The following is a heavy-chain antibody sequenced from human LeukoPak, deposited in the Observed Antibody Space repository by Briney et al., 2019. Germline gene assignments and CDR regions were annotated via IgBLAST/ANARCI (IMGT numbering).Heavy chain of an antibody. CDR3: ARDPHTGIAPDY. CDR2: IYHSGST. CDR1: GGSITSYY. Sequence: SETLSLTCTVSGGSITSYYWSWIRQPPGKGLEFIGYIYHSGSTDYNPSLKSRVTISVDTSKNQFSLKLSSVTAADTAVYYCARDPHTGIAPDYWGQGTLVTVSS. V-gene: IGHV4-59*01. D-gene: IGHD5-18*01. J-gene: IGHJ4*02.